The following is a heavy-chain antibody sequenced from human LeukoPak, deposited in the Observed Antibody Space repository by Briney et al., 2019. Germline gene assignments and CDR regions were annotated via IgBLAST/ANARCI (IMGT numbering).Heavy chain of an antibody. J-gene: IGHJ5*02. Sequence: RVASVKVSCKASGYTFTGYYMFWVRQAPGQGLEWMGWINPNSGGTNYAQKFQGRVTMTRDTSISTAYMELSRLRSDDTAVYYCARGRRITLRDNWFDPWGQGTLVTVSS. CDR2: INPNSGGT. CDR1: GYTFTGYY. V-gene: IGHV1-2*02. CDR3: ARGRRITLRDNWFDP. D-gene: IGHD1-20*01.